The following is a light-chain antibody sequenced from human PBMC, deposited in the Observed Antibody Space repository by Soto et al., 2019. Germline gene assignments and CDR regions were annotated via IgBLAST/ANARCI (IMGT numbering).Light chain of an antibody. V-gene: IGKV1-39*01. J-gene: IGKJ1*01. Sequence: DIQMTQSPSSLSASVGDRVTISCRASQTISTFLNWYQQKPGTAPRLLIYRASSVTSGVPPRFSGSGSARDFTLTISSLRPEDIATYFCQQSYSSPPWTFGQGTKVDIK. CDR1: QTISTF. CDR3: QQSYSSPPWT. CDR2: RAS.